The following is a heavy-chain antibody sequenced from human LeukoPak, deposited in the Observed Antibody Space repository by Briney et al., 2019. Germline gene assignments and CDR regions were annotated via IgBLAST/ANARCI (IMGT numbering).Heavy chain of an antibody. CDR3: AKDDGRYYFGY. Sequence: GGSLRLSCAASGFTFSSYAMSWVRQAPGKGLEWVSAIRGSGGTSYYADSVKGRFTISRDNSKNTLYLQMNSLRAEDTAVYYCAKDDGRYYFGYWGQGSLVTVSS. CDR2: IRGSGGTS. V-gene: IGHV3-23*01. CDR1: GFTFSSYA. J-gene: IGHJ4*02.